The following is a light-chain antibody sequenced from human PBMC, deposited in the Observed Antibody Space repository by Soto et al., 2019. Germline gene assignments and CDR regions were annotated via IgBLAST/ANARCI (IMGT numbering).Light chain of an antibody. J-gene: IGLJ1*01. Sequence: QSVLTQPASVSGSPGQSITISCTGSGRDIGAYDYVSWYQQHPGKAPKLIIYGVKNRPSGVSNRFSASKSAFTASLTISGLQTEDEADYDCSSYTTSYFYVFGPGTNLTVL. CDR1: GRDIGAYDY. V-gene: IGLV2-14*01. CDR3: SSYTTSYFYV. CDR2: GVK.